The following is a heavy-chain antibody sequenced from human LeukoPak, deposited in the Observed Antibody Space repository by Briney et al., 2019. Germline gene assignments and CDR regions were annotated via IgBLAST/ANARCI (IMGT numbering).Heavy chain of an antibody. D-gene: IGHD2/OR15-2a*01. CDR2: IKEDGSEK. V-gene: IGHV3-7*01. Sequence: GGSLRLSCAASGFTFSSYEMNWVRQAPGKGLEWVGNIKEDGSEKNYVDSVRGRFTISRDNAENSLYLQMNSLRAEDTAIYYCAGDVRVFDIWGHGTMVTVSS. CDR1: GFTFSSYE. J-gene: IGHJ3*02. CDR3: AGDVRVFDI.